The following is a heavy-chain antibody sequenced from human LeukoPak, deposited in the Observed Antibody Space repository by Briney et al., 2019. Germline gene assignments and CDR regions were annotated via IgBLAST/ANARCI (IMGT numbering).Heavy chain of an antibody. CDR2: IYSSGTT. V-gene: IGHV4-39*01. CDR3: ARYRKDSGTYAFDY. D-gene: IGHD3-10*01. Sequence: PSETLSLTCTVSGGSFSSSSYFWGWIRQPPGKGLEWIASIYSSGTTYYNPSLKSRVTISVDTSKNQFSLKLSSVTTADTAVYYCARYRKDSGTYAFDYWGQGTLVSVSS. CDR1: GGSFSSSSYF. J-gene: IGHJ4*02.